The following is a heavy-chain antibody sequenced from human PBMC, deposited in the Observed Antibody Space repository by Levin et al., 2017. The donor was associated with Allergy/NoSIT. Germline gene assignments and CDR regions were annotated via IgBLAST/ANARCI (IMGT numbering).Heavy chain of an antibody. Sequence: SETLSLTCAVYGGSFSGYYWSWIRQPPGKGLEWIGEINHSGSTNYNPSLKSRVTISVDTSKNQFSLKLSSVTAADTAVYYCASGGRRTTVVKGSRWSSWFDPWGQGTLVTVSS. V-gene: IGHV4-34*01. J-gene: IGHJ5*02. CDR2: INHSGST. D-gene: IGHD4-23*01. CDR3: ASGGRRTTVVKGSRWSSWFDP. CDR1: GGSFSGYY.